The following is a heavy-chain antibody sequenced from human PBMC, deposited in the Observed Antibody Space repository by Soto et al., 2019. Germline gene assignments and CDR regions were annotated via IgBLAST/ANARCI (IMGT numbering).Heavy chain of an antibody. V-gene: IGHV3-23*01. CDR1: GFTFSSYA. Sequence: GGSQRLSCAASGFTFSSYAMSWVRQAPGKGLEWVSAISGSGGSTYYADSVKGRFTISRDNSKNTLYLQMNSLRAEDTAVYYCAKLPSYGSARRNTYWGQGTLVTVSS. D-gene: IGHD3-10*01. CDR2: ISGSGGST. CDR3: AKLPSYGSARRNTY. J-gene: IGHJ4*02.